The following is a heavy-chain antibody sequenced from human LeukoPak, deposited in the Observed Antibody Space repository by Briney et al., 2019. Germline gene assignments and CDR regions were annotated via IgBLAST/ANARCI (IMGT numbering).Heavy chain of an antibody. D-gene: IGHD2-2*02. J-gene: IGHJ6*02. Sequence: GESLKISCKGSGYSFQDYWIGWVRQMPGKGPKLMGHIFPHDSDTKYSPSFEGQVTISVDKSISTAYVQWGSLRVSDTAIYYCAKFGIRGCSSSTRCYTSFFYYGMDVWGQGTTVTVSS. CDR3: AKFGIRGCSSSTRCYTSFFYYGMDV. V-gene: IGHV5-51*01. CDR1: GYSFQDYW. CDR2: IFPHDSDT.